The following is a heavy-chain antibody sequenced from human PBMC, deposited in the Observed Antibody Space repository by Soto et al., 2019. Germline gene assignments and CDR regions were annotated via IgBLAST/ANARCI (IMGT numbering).Heavy chain of an antibody. CDR2: IFPGDSDT. CDR1: GYNFANYW. D-gene: IGHD6-13*01. CDR3: AAGYTTGPDPFDI. V-gene: IGHV5-51*01. Sequence: GESLKISCKGSGYNFANYWIGLVRQMPGKGLEWMGMIFPGDSDTKNSPSLQGQITMSVDKSDSSAYLQWRSLKASDTAMYYCAAGYTTGPDPFDIWGQGPMVTVSS. J-gene: IGHJ3*02.